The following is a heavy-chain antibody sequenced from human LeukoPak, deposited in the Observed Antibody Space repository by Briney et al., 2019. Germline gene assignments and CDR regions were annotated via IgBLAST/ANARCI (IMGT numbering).Heavy chain of an antibody. J-gene: IGHJ4*02. CDR3: ARDPCSGGYRHHYFDF. D-gene: IGHD2-15*01. V-gene: IGHV1-46*01. Sequence: ASVKVSCKASGYTFTSHYLHWVRQAPGQGLEWMGIINPSEGDPSYAQKFQGRLTMTSDTSANTVYMELSSLRSEDTAVYYCARDPCSGGYRHHYFDFWGQGTLVTVAS. CDR1: GYTFTSHY. CDR2: INPSEGDP.